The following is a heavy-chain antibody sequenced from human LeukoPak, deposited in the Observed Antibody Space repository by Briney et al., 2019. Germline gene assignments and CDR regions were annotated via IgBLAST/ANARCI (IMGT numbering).Heavy chain of an antibody. CDR1: GGPITSYS. V-gene: IGHV4-59*08. CDR3: ARRGVRYGRHYYFDY. J-gene: IGHJ4*02. CDR2: IFYTGST. D-gene: IGHD5-18*01. Sequence: SETLSLTCTVSGGPITSYSWSWIRQPPGKALEYIGYIFYTGSTNYNPSLKSRVTISVDTSKNQFSLILTSVTATDTAVYYCARRGVRYGRHYYFDYWGQGSLVTVSS.